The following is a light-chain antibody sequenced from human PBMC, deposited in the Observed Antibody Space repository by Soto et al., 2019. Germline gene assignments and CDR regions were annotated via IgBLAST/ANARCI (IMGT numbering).Light chain of an antibody. Sequence: EIVMTQSPATLSVSPGERATLSCRASQSVSSNLAWYQQKPGQTPNLLIYVASTRATGIPARFSGSGSGTEFTPPISSLQSEDFAVYYCQQYNVWPLAFGGGTKVEFK. V-gene: IGKV3-15*01. CDR2: VAS. J-gene: IGKJ4*01. CDR1: QSVSSN. CDR3: QQYNVWPLA.